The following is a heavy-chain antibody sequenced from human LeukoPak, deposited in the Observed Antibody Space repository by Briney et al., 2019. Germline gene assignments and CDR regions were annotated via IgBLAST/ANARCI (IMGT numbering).Heavy chain of an antibody. CDR3: AIRTRDYSSGWLEPYYFDY. CDR1: GGTFSSYA. V-gene: IGHV1-69*06. J-gene: IGHJ4*02. CDR2: IIPIFGTA. D-gene: IGHD6-19*01. Sequence: SVKVSCKASGGTFSSYAISWVRQAPGQELEWMGGIIPIFGTANYAQKFQGRVTITADKSTSTAYMELSSLRSEDTAVYYCAIRTRDYSSGWLEPYYFDYWGQGTLVTVSS.